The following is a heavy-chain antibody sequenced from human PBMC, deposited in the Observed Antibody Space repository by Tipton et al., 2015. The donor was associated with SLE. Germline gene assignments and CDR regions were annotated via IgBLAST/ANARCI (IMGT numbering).Heavy chain of an antibody. CDR3: ARGWSHYYDSSGPGY. D-gene: IGHD3-22*01. CDR2: ISSSSSYI. V-gene: IGHV3-21*01. Sequence: SLRLSCAASGFTFSSYSMNWVRQAPGKGLEWVSSISSSSSYIYYADSVKGRFTISRDNAKNTLYLQMNSLRAEDTAVYYCARGWSHYYDSSGPGYWGQGTLVTVSS. CDR1: GFTFSSYS. J-gene: IGHJ4*02.